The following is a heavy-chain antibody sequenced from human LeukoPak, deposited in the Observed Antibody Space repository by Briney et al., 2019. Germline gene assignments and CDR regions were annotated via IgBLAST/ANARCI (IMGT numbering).Heavy chain of an antibody. V-gene: IGHV4-59*01. D-gene: IGHD4-17*01. Sequence: SETLSLTCTVSGGSIRSYYWNWIRQPPGKGLEWIGYISYSGSTNYNPSLKSRVTISVDTSKNQFSLRLSSVTAAGTAVYYCARLGYGEYLFYSDYWGQGTLVTVSS. CDR1: GGSIRSYY. J-gene: IGHJ4*02. CDR3: ARLGYGEYLFYSDY. CDR2: ISYSGST.